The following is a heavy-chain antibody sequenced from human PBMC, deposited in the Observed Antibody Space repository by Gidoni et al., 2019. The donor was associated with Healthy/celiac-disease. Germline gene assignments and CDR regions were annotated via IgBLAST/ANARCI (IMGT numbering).Heavy chain of an antibody. D-gene: IGHD6-6*01. J-gene: IGHJ3*02. V-gene: IGHV3-30-3*01. Sequence: HWVRQAPGKGLAWVAVISYDGSNKYYADSVKGRFTISRDTSKNPLYLQMNSLSAEDTAVYYCARVQYSRTGGAFDIWGQGTLVTVSS. CDR3: ARVQYSRTGGAFDI. CDR2: ISYDGSNK.